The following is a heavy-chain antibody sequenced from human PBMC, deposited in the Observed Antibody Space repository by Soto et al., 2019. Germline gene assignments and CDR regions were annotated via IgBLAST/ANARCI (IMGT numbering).Heavy chain of an antibody. V-gene: IGHV3-30*18. J-gene: IGHJ5*02. D-gene: IGHD3-9*01. CDR3: AKSANYDILTGPEGDWFDP. CDR2: ISYDGSNK. CDR1: GFTFSSYG. Sequence: PGGSLRLSCAASGFTFSSYGMHWVRQAPGKGLEWVAVISYDGSNKYYADSVKGRFTISRDNSKNTLYLQMNSLRAEDTAVYYCAKSANYDILTGPEGDWFDPWGQGTLVTVSS.